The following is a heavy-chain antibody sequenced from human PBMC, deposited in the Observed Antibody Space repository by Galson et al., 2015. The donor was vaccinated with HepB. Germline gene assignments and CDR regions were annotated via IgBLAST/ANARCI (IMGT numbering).Heavy chain of an antibody. D-gene: IGHD2-2*01. Sequence: SLRLSCAASGFTFSSYAMHWVRQAPGKGLEWVAIISYDGINKYYADSVKGRFTISRDNSKNTLYLQMNSLRPEDTATYYCARAAEYCSSTGCQYFDYWGQGALVTVSS. CDR1: GFTFSSYA. V-gene: IGHV3-30-3*01. CDR3: ARAAEYCSSTGCQYFDY. J-gene: IGHJ4*02. CDR2: ISYDGINK.